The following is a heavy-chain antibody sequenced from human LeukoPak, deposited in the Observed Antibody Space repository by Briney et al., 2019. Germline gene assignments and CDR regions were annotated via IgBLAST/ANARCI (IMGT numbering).Heavy chain of an antibody. Sequence: SETLSLTCAVSGYSIGSGYYWGWIRQPPGKGLEWIGSIYHSGSTYYNPSLKSRVTISVDTSKNQFSLKLSSVTAADTAVYYCARDDVVRGVITYYYGMDVWGKGTTVTVSS. D-gene: IGHD3-10*01. V-gene: IGHV4-38-2*02. CDR3: ARDDVVRGVITYYYGMDV. J-gene: IGHJ6*04. CDR2: IYHSGST. CDR1: GYSIGSGYY.